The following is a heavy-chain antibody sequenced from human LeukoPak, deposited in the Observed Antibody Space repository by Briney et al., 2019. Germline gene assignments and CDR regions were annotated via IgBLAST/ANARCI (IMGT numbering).Heavy chain of an antibody. CDR2: INSDGSIT. J-gene: IGHJ6*02. D-gene: IGHD5-18*01. Sequence: PGGSLRLSCAASGFTFTTYWTHWVRQAPGKGLMWVSHINSDGSITSYADSVKGRFTISRDNAKNTLYLQMNSLRAEDTAVYYCARDAVDTANAVWGQGTTVTVSS. V-gene: IGHV3-74*01. CDR3: ARDAVDTANAV. CDR1: GFTFTTYW.